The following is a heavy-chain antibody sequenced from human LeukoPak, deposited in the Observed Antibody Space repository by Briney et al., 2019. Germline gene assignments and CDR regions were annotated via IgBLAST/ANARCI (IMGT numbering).Heavy chain of an antibody. V-gene: IGHV3-30*04. CDR1: GFTFSSYA. CDR2: ISYDGSNK. CDR3: AKDSSTWAFHH. Sequence: TGGSLRLSCAASGFTFSSYAMHWVRQAPGKGLKWVAVISYDGSNKYYADSVKGRFTISRDNSKNTLYLQMNSLRTEDTAVYYCAKDSSTWAFHHYGQGTLVTVSS. D-gene: IGHD2-2*01. J-gene: IGHJ1*01.